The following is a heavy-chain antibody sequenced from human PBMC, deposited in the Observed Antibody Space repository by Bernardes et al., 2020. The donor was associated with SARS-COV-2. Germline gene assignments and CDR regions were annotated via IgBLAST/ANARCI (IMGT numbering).Heavy chain of an antibody. J-gene: IGHJ4*02. CDR1: GFTFGTFG. CDR2: ISYDGSYE. D-gene: IGHD5-18*01. V-gene: IGHV3-30*03. CDR3: ASGYSYGPTSASDY. Sequence: GGSLRLSCTASGFTFGTFGMHWVRQAPGKGLEWVSKISYDGSYEHYADSVKGRFSTSRDKSKNTVILQMNSLRAEDTSVYYCASGYSYGPTSASDYWGQGTLVTVSS.